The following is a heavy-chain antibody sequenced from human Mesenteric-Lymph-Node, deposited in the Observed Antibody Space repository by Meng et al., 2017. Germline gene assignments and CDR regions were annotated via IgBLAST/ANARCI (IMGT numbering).Heavy chain of an antibody. D-gene: IGHD6-13*01. CDR1: GFTFSSYE. CDR3: AREAKRYSSSWYANY. Sequence: GGSLRLSCAASGFTFSSYEMNWVRQAPGKGLEWVSYISSSGSTIYYADSVKGRFTISRDNAKNSLYLQMNSLRAEDTAVYYCAREAKRYSSSWYANYWGQGTLVTVSS. CDR2: ISSSGSTI. J-gene: IGHJ4*02. V-gene: IGHV3-48*03.